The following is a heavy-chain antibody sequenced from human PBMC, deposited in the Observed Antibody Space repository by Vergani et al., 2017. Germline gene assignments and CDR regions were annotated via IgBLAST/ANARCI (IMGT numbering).Heavy chain of an antibody. V-gene: IGHV1-69*01. Sequence: QVQLVQSGAEVKKPGSSVKVSCKASGGTFSSYAISWVRQAPGQGLEWMGGIIPIFGTANYAQKFQGRVTITADESTSPAYMELSSLRSEDTAVYYCARVGRITSFGVFTEDAFDIWGQGTMVTVSS. CDR3: ARVGRITSFGVFTEDAFDI. CDR2: IIPIFGTA. CDR1: GGTFSSYA. D-gene: IGHD3-3*01. J-gene: IGHJ3*02.